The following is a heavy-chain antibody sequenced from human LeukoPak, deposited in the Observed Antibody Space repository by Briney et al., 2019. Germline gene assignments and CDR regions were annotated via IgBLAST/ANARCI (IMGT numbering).Heavy chain of an antibody. CDR1: GGSISSSSYY. CDR2: IYYSGST. J-gene: IGHJ4*02. Sequence: SETLSLTCTVSGGSISSSSYYWGWIRQPPGKGLEWIGSIYYSGSTYYNPSLKSRVTISVDTSKNQFSLKLSSVTAADTAVYYCASDPDWADFDYWGQGTLVTVSS. CDR3: ASDPDWADFDY. V-gene: IGHV4-39*07. D-gene: IGHD3/OR15-3a*01.